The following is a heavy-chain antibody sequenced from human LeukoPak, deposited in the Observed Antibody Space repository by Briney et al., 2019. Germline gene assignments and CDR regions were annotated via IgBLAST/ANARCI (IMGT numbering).Heavy chain of an antibody. Sequence: SVTVSFKASGGTFISYSISWVRQAPGQGLEWMGGIIPIFGTANYAQKFQGRVTITTDESTSTAYMELSSLRSEDTAVYYCARVGRYFDWLSYNWFDPWGQGTLVTVSS. CDR2: IIPIFGTA. CDR3: ARVGRYFDWLSYNWFDP. D-gene: IGHD3-9*01. CDR1: GGTFISYS. J-gene: IGHJ5*02. V-gene: IGHV1-69*05.